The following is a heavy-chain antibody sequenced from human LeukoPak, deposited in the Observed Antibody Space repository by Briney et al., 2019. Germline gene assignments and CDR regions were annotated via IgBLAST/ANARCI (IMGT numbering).Heavy chain of an antibody. Sequence: GGSLRLSCTASGFTFSDYYMSWIRQAPGKGLEWVSYISSSGTTIYYADSVKGRFTISRDNAKNSLYLQMNSLRAEDTAVYYCARRRDSGSLQHFDYWGQGTLVTVSS. CDR2: ISSSGTTI. V-gene: IGHV3-11*01. J-gene: IGHJ4*02. D-gene: IGHD1-26*01. CDR1: GFTFSDYY. CDR3: ARRRDSGSLQHFDY.